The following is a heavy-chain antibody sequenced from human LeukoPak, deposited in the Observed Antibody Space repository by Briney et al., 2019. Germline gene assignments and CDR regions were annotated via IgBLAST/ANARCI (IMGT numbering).Heavy chain of an antibody. D-gene: IGHD3-10*01. CDR1: GGTFNSYA. V-gene: IGHV1-69*05. J-gene: IGHJ4*02. CDR3: ARASAYYGSGQYPY. Sequence: SVKVSCKASGGTFNSYAIRWVRQAPGQGPEWMGRIIPIFGTANYAQKFQGTVTITTDQSTSTASPELSSLRFDDTAVYYCARASAYYGSGQYPYWGQGTLVTVSS. CDR2: IIPIFGTA.